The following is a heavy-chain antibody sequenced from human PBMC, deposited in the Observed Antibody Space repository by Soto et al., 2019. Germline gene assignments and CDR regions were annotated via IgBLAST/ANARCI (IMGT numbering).Heavy chain of an antibody. J-gene: IGHJ5*02. CDR3: ARGVVDTNVVFKWFDP. V-gene: IGHV1-69*17. CDR2: IIPLFGIP. CDR1: GLTYSSHV. Sequence: QVQLVQSGPEVKRPGSSVKVSCEASGLTYSSHVISCVRQAPGQGLEWMGGIIPLFGIPNYAQKFQGRLTITADKSTSTAYMELSSLRSEDTAVYYCARGVVDTNVVFKWFDPWGQGTLVTVSS. D-gene: IGHD2-15*01.